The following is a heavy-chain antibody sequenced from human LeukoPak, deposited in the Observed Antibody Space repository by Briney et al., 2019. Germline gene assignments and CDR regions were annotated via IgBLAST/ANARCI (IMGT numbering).Heavy chain of an antibody. CDR2: IIPIFGTA. CDR1: GGTFSSYA. Sequence: ASVKVSCKASGGTFSSYAISWVRQAPGQGLEWVGGIIPIFGTANYAQKFQGRVTITADESTSTAYMELSSLRSEDTAVYYCARDSNIAAASLQTLVDWGQGTLVTVSS. CDR3: ARDSNIAAASLQTLVD. V-gene: IGHV1-69*13. D-gene: IGHD6-13*01. J-gene: IGHJ4*02.